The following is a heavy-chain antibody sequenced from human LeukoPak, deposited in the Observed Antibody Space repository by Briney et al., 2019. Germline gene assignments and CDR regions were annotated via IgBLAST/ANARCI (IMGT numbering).Heavy chain of an antibody. D-gene: IGHD3-10*01. V-gene: IGHV4-4*07. CDR2: ICTSGST. CDR1: GGSISSYY. Sequence: PSETLSLTCTVSGGSISSYYWSWLRQPAGKGLEWIGRICTSGSTNYNPSLKSRVTMSVDTSKNQFSLKLSSVTAADTAVYYCARTTGSGSYYYYYYYYMDVWGKGTTATVSS. CDR3: ARTTGSGSYYYYYYYYMDV. J-gene: IGHJ6*03.